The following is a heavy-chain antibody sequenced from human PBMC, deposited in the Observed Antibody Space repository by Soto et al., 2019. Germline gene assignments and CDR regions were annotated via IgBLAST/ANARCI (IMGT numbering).Heavy chain of an antibody. V-gene: IGHV1-69*13. D-gene: IGHD2-2*01. CDR3: ALSSTSCPTLDV. CDR2: IIPIFGTA. CDR1: GGTFSSYA. J-gene: IGHJ6*02. Sequence: SVKVSCKASGGTFSSYAISWVRQAPGQGLEWMGGIIPIFGTANYAQKFQGRVTITADESTSTAYVELSSLRSEDTAVYYCALSSTSCPTLDVWGQGTTVTSP.